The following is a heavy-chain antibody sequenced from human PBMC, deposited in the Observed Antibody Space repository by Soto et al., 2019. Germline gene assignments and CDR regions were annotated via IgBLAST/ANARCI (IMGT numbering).Heavy chain of an antibody. D-gene: IGHD6-6*01. CDR2: SNPNSGGT. Sequence: ASVKVSCKASGYTFTGYYIHWVRQAPGQGLEWMGWSNPNSGGTNYAQKLQGWVTMNRDTSTSTAYRELSRLRSDDTAVYYCARGFHSSIAAYGNWFDPWGQGTLVTVSS. CDR1: GYTFTGYY. J-gene: IGHJ5*02. CDR3: ARGFHSSIAAYGNWFDP. V-gene: IGHV1-2*04.